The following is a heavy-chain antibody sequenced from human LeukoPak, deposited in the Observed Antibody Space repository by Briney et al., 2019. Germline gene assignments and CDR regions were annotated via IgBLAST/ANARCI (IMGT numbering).Heavy chain of an antibody. D-gene: IGHD1-26*01. CDR3: AKDPKWELLLDYFDY. CDR1: GFTFSSYG. V-gene: IGHV3-30*02. Sequence: PGGSLRLSCAASGFTFSSYGMHWVRQAPGKGLEWGAFIRYDGSNKYYADSVKGRFTISRDNSKNTLYLQMNSLRAEDTAVYYCAKDPKWELLLDYFDYWGQGTLVTVSS. J-gene: IGHJ4*02. CDR2: IRYDGSNK.